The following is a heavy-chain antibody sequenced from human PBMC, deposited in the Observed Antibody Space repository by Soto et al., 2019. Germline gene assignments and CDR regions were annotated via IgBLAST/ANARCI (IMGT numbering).Heavy chain of an antibody. D-gene: IGHD2-2*01. V-gene: IGHV1-18*01. CDR2: ISAYNGNT. J-gene: IGHJ4*02. CDR1: GYTFTSYG. CDR3: ARDGGPLGYCISTSCPFDY. Sequence: ASVKVSCKASGYTFTSYGIAWMRQAPGQGLEWMGWISAYNGNTDYAQKVHGRVTMTSDTSTGTAYMELGSLRSDDTAVYYCARDGGPLGYCISTSCPFDYWGQGTLVTVSS.